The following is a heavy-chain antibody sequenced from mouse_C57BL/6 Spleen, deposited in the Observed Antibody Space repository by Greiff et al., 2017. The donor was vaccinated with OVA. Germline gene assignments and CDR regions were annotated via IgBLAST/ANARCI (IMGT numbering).Heavy chain of an antibody. CDR1: GYTFTDYN. J-gene: IGHJ4*01. Sequence: EVKLMESGPELVKPGASVKMSCKASGYTFTDYNMHWVKQSHGKSLEWIGYINPNNGGTSYNQKFKGKATLTVNKSSSTAYMELRSLTSEDSAVYYCARGRGDGYFYAMDYWGQGTSVTVSS. CDR2: INPNNGGT. D-gene: IGHD2-3*01. CDR3: ARGRGDGYFYAMDY. V-gene: IGHV1-22*01.